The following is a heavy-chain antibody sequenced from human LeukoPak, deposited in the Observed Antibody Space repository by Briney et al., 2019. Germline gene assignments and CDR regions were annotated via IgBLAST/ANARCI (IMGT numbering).Heavy chain of an antibody. CDR1: GGSISSYY. CDR2: IYTSGST. V-gene: IGHV4-4*07. Sequence: SETLSLTSTVPGGSISSYYWSWIRQPARKGLEWIGRIYTSGSTNYNPSLKSRVTMSVDTSKNQFSLKLSSVTAADTAVYYCARGPRVSTQIAATGILDYWGQGTLVTVSS. D-gene: IGHD6-13*01. CDR3: ARGPRVSTQIAATGILDY. J-gene: IGHJ4*02.